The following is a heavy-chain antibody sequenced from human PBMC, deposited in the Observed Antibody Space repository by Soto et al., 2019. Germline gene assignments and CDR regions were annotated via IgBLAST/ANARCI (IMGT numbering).Heavy chain of an antibody. Sequence: GASVKVSCKASGYTFTSYDINWVRQATGQGLEWMGWMNPNSGNTGYVQKFQGRVTMTRNTSISTAYMELSSLRSEDTAVYYCARLEGNWNYGYYYYMDVWGKGTTVTVSS. CDR2: MNPNSGNT. V-gene: IGHV1-8*01. CDR3: ARLEGNWNYGYYYYMDV. J-gene: IGHJ6*03. D-gene: IGHD1-7*01. CDR1: GYTFTSYD.